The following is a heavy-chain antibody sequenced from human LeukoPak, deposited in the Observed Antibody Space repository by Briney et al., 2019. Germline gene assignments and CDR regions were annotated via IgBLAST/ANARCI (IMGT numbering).Heavy chain of an antibody. CDR1: GFTVSSSY. D-gene: IGHD3-10*01. J-gene: IGHJ4*02. Sequence: GGSLRLSCAASGFTVSSSYMSWVRQAPGKGLEWVSVIYSGGSTYYADSVKGRFTISRDNSKNTLYLQMSSLRAEDTAVYYCARVLWFGENDYWGQGTLVTVSS. CDR3: ARVLWFGENDY. V-gene: IGHV3-53*01. CDR2: IYSGGST.